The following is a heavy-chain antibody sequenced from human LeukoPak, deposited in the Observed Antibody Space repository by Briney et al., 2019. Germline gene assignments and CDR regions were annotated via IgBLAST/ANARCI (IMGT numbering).Heavy chain of an antibody. CDR2: ISGSGGST. D-gene: IGHD3-10*01. CDR1: GFTFSSYA. V-gene: IGHV3-23*01. Sequence: GGSLRLSCAASGFTFSSYAMSWVRQAPGKGLEWVSAISGSGGSTYYADSVKGRFTISRDNSKNTLYLQMNSLRAEDTAVYYCAKDLNVRSSYYGSGIRPDVWGKGTTVTVSS. J-gene: IGHJ6*04. CDR3: AKDLNVRSSYYGSGIRPDV.